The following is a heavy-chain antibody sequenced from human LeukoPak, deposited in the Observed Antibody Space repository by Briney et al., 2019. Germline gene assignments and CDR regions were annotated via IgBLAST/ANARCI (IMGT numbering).Heavy chain of an antibody. CDR2: IYKAGYT. D-gene: IGHD2-8*01. Sequence: PGRSLRLSCAASGFSVSSNYMHWVRQAPGRGRECVSVIYKAGYTFYADSVKGRFTMSRDNSKNTLYLQMNSLRAEDTAEYYCARVLLDTNGDQYWYYDLWGRGTLVTVS. CDR3: ARVLLDTNGDQYWYYDL. J-gene: IGHJ2*01. V-gene: IGHV3-53*01. CDR1: GFSVSSNY.